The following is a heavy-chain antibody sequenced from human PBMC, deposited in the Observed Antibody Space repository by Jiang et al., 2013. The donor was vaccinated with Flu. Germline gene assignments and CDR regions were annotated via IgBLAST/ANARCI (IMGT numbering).Heavy chain of an antibody. CDR1: GYTFTSHY. D-gene: IGHD6-13*01. V-gene: IGHV1-46*01. CDR3: ARVSSSWQNFDY. CDR2: INPSGGST. Sequence: CKASGYTFTSHYMHWVRQAPGQGLEWMGIINPSGGSTSYAQKFQGRVTMTRDTSTSTVYMELSSLRSEDTAVYYCARVSSSWQNFDYWGQGTLVTVSS. J-gene: IGHJ4*02.